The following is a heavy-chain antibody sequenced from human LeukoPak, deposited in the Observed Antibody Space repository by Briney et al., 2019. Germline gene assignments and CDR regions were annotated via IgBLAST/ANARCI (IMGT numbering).Heavy chain of an antibody. V-gene: IGHV3-7*01. Sequence: GSLRLSCEGSGFTFSNYWMTWVRQAPGKGLEWVANIKPDGNEKHYADSVEGRFTISRDNAKNSLYLQMSSLRPEDTAVYYCARDLDTYVLLIAYDTFDIWGQGTMVTVSS. CDR1: GFTFSNYW. D-gene: IGHD2-21*01. CDR3: ARDLDTYVLLIAYDTFDI. J-gene: IGHJ3*02. CDR2: IKPDGNEK.